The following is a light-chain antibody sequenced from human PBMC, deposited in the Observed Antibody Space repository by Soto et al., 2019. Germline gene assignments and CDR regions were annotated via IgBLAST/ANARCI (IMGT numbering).Light chain of an antibody. CDR2: KAS. J-gene: IGKJ1*01. V-gene: IGKV1-5*03. CDR1: QSISSW. CDR3: QQYNSYSPT. Sequence: DIQIAQSPSTLSASVGDRVTITCRSSQSISSWLAWYQQKPGKAPKLLIYKASSLESGVPSRFSGSGSGTEFTLTISSLQPDDFATYYCQQYNSYSPTLGQGTKVDIK.